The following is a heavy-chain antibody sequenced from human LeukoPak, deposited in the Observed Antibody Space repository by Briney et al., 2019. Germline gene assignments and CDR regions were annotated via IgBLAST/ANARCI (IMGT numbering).Heavy chain of an antibody. D-gene: IGHD6-13*01. CDR2: INHSGST. J-gene: IGHJ4*02. CDR3: ARESAAGPPNYFDY. CDR1: GGSFSGYY. V-gene: IGHV4-34*01. Sequence: SETLSLTCAVYGGSFSGYYWSWIRQPPGKGLEWIGEINHSGSTNYNPSLKSRVTISVDTSKNQFSLKLSSVTAADTAVYYCARESAAGPPNYFDYWGQGTLVTVSS.